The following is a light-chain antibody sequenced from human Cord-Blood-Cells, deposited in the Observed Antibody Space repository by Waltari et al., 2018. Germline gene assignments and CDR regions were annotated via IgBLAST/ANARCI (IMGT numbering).Light chain of an antibody. CDR1: QSISSY. CDR3: QQSYSTLRT. J-gene: IGKJ4*01. CDR2: AAS. Sequence: DIQMTQSPSSLSASVGDRVTITCRASQSISSYLNWDQQKPGKAPKLLIYAASSLQSGVPSSFSGSGSGTDFTLTISSLQPEDFATYYCQQSYSTLRTFGGGTKVEIK. V-gene: IGKV1-39*01.